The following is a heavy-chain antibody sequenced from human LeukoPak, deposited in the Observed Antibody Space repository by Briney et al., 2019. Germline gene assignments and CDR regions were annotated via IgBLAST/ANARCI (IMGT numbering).Heavy chain of an antibody. V-gene: IGHV4-34*12. CDR2: LIHSGST. CDR1: GGSFSGYY. J-gene: IGHJ4*02. D-gene: IGHD6-13*01. CDR3: ARYTRYSCSWYKRELGHYFDY. Sequence: NPSETLSLTGAVYGGSFSGYYWSWIRQPPGKGLEWIGELIHSGSTNSNPSLKSRATISVNTSKTQFSLKLSSMTAAYTAVYYCARYTRYSCSWYKRELGHYFDYWGQGTLVTVSS.